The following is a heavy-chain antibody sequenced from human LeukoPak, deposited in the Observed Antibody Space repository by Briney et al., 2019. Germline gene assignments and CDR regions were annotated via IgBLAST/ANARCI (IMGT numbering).Heavy chain of an antibody. CDR2: IYYSGSS. CDR3: LDYSNFFDY. D-gene: IGHD4-11*01. CDR1: GDSITNNNCY. Sequence: SETLSLTCTVSGDSITNNNCYWGWVRQPPGKGLEWIASIYYSGSSYYNPSLKSRVTMSVDTSKNQFSLKLSSATAADTAVYVRLDYSNFFDYWGQGNLVTVSS. V-gene: IGHV4-39*07. J-gene: IGHJ4*02.